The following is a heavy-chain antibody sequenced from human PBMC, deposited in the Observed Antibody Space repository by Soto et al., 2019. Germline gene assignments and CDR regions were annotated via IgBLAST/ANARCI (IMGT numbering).Heavy chain of an antibody. Sequence: EVQLVESGGGLVQPGGSLKLSCAASGFTFSGSAMHWVRQASGKGLEWVGRIISKANSYATAYVASVKGRFTISRDDSKNTAYLQMNSLKTEDTAVYYCTSQGYSYGFVYWGQGTLVTVSS. CDR1: GFTFSGSA. V-gene: IGHV3-73*02. D-gene: IGHD5-18*01. J-gene: IGHJ4*02. CDR3: TSQGYSYGFVY. CDR2: IISKANSYAT.